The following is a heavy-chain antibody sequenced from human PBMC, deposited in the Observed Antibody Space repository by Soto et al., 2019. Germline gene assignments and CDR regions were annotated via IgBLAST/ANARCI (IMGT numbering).Heavy chain of an antibody. V-gene: IGHV5-10-1*01. Sequence: PGECLKISCKGSGYSFTSYWISWVRQMPVKGLEWMGRIDPSDSYTNYSPSFQGHVTISADKSISTAYLQWSSLKASDTAMYYCARTLGYCSGGSCYSFNYYYYGMDVWGQGTTVTVSS. J-gene: IGHJ6*02. CDR3: ARTLGYCSGGSCYSFNYYYYGMDV. CDR1: GYSFTSYW. CDR2: IDPSDSYT. D-gene: IGHD2-15*01.